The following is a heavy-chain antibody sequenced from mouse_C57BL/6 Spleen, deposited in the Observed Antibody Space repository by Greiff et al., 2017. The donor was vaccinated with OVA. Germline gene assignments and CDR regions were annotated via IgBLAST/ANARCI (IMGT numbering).Heavy chain of an antibody. D-gene: IGHD2-4*01. CDR1: GFTFSSYA. CDR3: ARDDYDYGFAY. V-gene: IGHV5-4*01. Sequence: EVQRVESGGGLVKPGGSLKLSCAASGFTFSSYAMSWVRQTPEKRLEWVATISDGGSYTYYPDNVKGRFTISRDNAKNNLYLQMSHLKSEDTAMYYCARDDYDYGFAYWGQGTLVTVSA. J-gene: IGHJ3*01. CDR2: ISDGGSYT.